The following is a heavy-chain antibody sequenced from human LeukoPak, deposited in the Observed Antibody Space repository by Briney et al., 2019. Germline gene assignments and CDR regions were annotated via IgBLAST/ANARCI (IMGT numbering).Heavy chain of an antibody. J-gene: IGHJ6*02. Sequence: GGSLRLSCAASGFTFSSYIMNWVRQAPGKGLEWVSSISSSSSYIYYADSVKGRFTISRDNAKNSLYLQMNSLRAEDTAVYYCARVAANYYYYGMDVWGQGTTVTVSS. V-gene: IGHV3-21*01. CDR2: ISSSSSYI. CDR3: ARVAANYYYYGMDV. CDR1: GFTFSSYI.